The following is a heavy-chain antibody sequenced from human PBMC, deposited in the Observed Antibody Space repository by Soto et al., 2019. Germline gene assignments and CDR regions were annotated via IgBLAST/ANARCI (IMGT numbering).Heavy chain of an antibody. CDR2: SIPIFGTA. J-gene: IGHJ4*02. CDR1: GGTFSSYA. Sequence: QVQLVQSGAEVKKPGSSVKVSCKASGGTFSSYAISWVRQAPGQGLEWMGGSIPIFGTANYAQKFQGRVTITADESTSKDYMELSGLRSEDTAVYYCARNHREGKAAAGLLYYWGQGTLVTVSS. CDR3: ARNHREGKAAAGLLYY. V-gene: IGHV1-69*01. D-gene: IGHD6-25*01.